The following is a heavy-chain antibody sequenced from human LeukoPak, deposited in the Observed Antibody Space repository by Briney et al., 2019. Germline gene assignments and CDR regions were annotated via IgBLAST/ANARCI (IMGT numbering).Heavy chain of an antibody. CDR3: ARLDYDSSGYRWFDP. J-gene: IGHJ5*02. CDR1: GFTFSNYA. V-gene: IGHV3-30*02. Sequence: GGSLRLSCAASGFTFSNYAMHWVRQAPGKGLEWVTFIRYDGSNKYYADSVKGRFTISADKSIRTAYLQWSSLKASDTAMYYCARLDYDSSGYRWFDPWGQGTLVTVSS. CDR2: IRYDGSNK. D-gene: IGHD3-22*01.